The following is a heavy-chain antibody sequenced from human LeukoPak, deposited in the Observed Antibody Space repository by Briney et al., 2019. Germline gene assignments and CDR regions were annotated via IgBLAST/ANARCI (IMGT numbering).Heavy chain of an antibody. Sequence: GGSLRLSCAASGFTFSSYAMSWVRQAPGKGLEWVSAISGSGGSTYYVDSVKGRFTIPRDNSKNTLYLQMNSLRAEDTAVYYCAKDRTAMDNTYFDYWGQGTLVTVSS. CDR3: AKDRTAMDNTYFDY. J-gene: IGHJ4*02. V-gene: IGHV3-23*01. CDR1: GFTFSSYA. CDR2: ISGSGGST. D-gene: IGHD5-18*01.